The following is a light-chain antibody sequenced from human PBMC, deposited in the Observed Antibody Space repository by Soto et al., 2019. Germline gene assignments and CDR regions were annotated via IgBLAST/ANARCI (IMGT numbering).Light chain of an antibody. J-gene: IGLJ3*02. CDR3: VLYMGTGISV. CDR2: STN. Sequence: QTVVTQEPSFSVSPGGTVTLTCGLSSGSVSTGYYPSWYQLTPGQAPRTLIYSTNTRSSGVPNRFSGSILENKAALTITGAQADDESDYYCVLYMGTGISVFGGGTKLTVL. V-gene: IGLV8-61*01. CDR1: SGSVSTGYY.